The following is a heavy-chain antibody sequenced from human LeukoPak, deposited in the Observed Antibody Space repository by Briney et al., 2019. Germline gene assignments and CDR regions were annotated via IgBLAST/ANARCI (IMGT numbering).Heavy chain of an antibody. CDR3: ARWGVGDY. J-gene: IGHJ4*02. CDR1: GFTFGSYE. CDR2: ISSSGTI. Sequence: GGSLRLSCAASGFTFGSYEMNWVRQAPGKGLEWVSYISSSGTIYYADSVKGRFTISRDNAKNSLYLQMNSLRAEDTALYYCARWGVGDYWGQGTLVTVSS. D-gene: IGHD1-26*01. V-gene: IGHV3-48*03.